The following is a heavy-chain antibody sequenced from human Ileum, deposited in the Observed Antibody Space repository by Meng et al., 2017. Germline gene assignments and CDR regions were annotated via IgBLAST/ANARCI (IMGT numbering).Heavy chain of an antibody. CDR3: ARHGGYSQDF. Sequence: VKLRESGPGRLSLSGPLSLPSAVFSGSNSSNTYWSWVRQRPGKGLEWIGQISHSGSAYYNPSLKSRVTMSVDKSKSQFSLMLTSVTAADTAIYYCARHGGYSQDFWGQGTLVTVSS. CDR1: SGSNSSNTY. J-gene: IGHJ4*02. D-gene: IGHD4-23*01. V-gene: IGHV4-4*02. CDR2: ISHSGSA.